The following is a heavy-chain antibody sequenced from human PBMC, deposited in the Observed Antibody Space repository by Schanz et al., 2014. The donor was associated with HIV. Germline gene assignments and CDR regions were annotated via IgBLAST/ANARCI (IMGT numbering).Heavy chain of an antibody. Sequence: EVQLVESGGGLVKPGGSLRLSCAASGFIFSDYSMNWVRQAPGKGLEWVSSISSSSSYIYYADSVKGRFTISRDNAKNSLFLQMNSLRAEDTAVYFCARIYVDTARVEEYWGQGTRVTVSS. CDR1: GFIFSDYS. CDR3: ARIYVDTARVEEY. CDR2: ISSSSSYI. V-gene: IGHV3-21*02. D-gene: IGHD5-18*01. J-gene: IGHJ4*02.